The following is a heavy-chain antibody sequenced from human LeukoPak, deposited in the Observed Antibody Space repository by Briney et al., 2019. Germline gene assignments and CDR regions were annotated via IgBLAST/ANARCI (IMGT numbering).Heavy chain of an antibody. J-gene: IGHJ4*02. V-gene: IGHV3-49*04. Sequence: GGSLRLSCTASGFTFGDYATSWVRQAPGRGLEWVGFIRSKANGGTIEYAASVKGRFTISRDDSKSTAYLQMNSLKTEDTAVYYCTRVRAGYSSSWYWYYFDYWGQGALVTVSS. D-gene: IGHD6-13*01. CDR1: GFTFGDYA. CDR2: IRSKANGGTI. CDR3: TRVRAGYSSSWYWYYFDY.